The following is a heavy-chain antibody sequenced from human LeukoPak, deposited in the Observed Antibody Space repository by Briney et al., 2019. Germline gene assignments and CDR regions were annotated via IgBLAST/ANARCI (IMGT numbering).Heavy chain of an antibody. CDR2: INPSGGST. CDR3: ARDIGRRSREATFGY. CDR1: GYTFTGYY. Sequence: ASVKVSCKASGYTFTGYYMHWVRQAPGQGLEWMGIINPSGGSTSYAQKFQGRVTMTRDTSTSTVYMELSSLRSEDTAVYYCARDIGRRSREATFGYWGQGTLVTVSS. V-gene: IGHV1-46*01. D-gene: IGHD3-16*01. J-gene: IGHJ4*02.